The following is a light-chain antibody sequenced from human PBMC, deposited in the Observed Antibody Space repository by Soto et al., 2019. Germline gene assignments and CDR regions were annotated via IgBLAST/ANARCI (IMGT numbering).Light chain of an antibody. CDR1: TGAVTSDHH. CDR3: LLYYGGAQVV. V-gene: IGLV7-43*01. Sequence: QAVVTQEPSVTVSPGGTVTLTCASNTGAVTSDHHPNWFQQKPGQAPRALIYSTTNKYSWTPARFSGSLLGGKAALTLSGVQPEDEAEYYCLLYYGGAQVVFGGGTKVTVL. J-gene: IGLJ2*01. CDR2: STT.